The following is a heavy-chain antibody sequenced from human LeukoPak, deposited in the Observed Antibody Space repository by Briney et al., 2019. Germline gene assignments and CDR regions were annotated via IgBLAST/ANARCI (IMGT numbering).Heavy chain of an antibody. D-gene: IGHD2-2*02. CDR1: GYSITSGYN. Sequence: SETLSLTCTVSGYSITSGYNWAWIRQPPGKVLEWIGSIYHSGSAYYNPSLKSRVTISVDTSKNQFSLKLSSVTAADTAVYYCVRYCSSTTCYTRAVDYWGQGTLVTVAS. CDR2: IYHSGSA. V-gene: IGHV4-38-2*02. CDR3: VRYCSSTTCYTRAVDY. J-gene: IGHJ4*02.